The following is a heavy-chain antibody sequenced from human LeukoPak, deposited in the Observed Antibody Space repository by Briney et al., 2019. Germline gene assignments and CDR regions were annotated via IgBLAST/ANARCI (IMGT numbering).Heavy chain of an antibody. CDR1: GGSISSSSYY. D-gene: IGHD2-2*01. CDR2: IYYSGST. J-gene: IGHJ5*02. CDR3: ARHDIVVVPAATGYSSGWYNSWFDP. V-gene: IGHV4-39*01. Sequence: PSETLSLTCTVSGGSISSSSYYWGWIRQPPGKGLEWIGSIYYSGSTYYNPSLKSRVTISVDTSKNQFSLKLSSVTAADTAVYYCARHDIVVVPAATGYSSGWYNSWFDPWGQGTLVTVSS.